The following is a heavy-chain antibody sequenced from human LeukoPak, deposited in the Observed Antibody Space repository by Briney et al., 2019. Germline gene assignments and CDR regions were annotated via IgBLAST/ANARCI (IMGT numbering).Heavy chain of an antibody. CDR3: ARWGLVAPGTYYYYMDV. Sequence: GASVKVSCKASGYTFTNYGVTWVRQAPGQGLEWMGWINPYSGGTHYAQNLQDRLTMTTDTSTSMAFMELRSLRPDDTAVYFCARWGLVAPGTYYYYMDVWGRGSTVTVSS. J-gene: IGHJ6*03. CDR1: GYTFTNYG. CDR2: INPYSGGT. D-gene: IGHD2-2*01. V-gene: IGHV1-18*01.